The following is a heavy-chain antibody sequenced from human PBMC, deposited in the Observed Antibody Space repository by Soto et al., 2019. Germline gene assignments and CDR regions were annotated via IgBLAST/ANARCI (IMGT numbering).Heavy chain of an antibody. Sequence: QVQLVQSGAEVKKPGSSVKVSCTASGGTFSSYAISWVRQAPGQGLEWMGGSIPIIGTANYAQKFQGSVTITADESTSTAYMELSSLRSEDTAVYYCARSCSGGSCYARYYYYYGMDVWGQGTTVTVSS. CDR1: GGTFSSYA. V-gene: IGHV1-69*01. CDR3: ARSCSGGSCYARYYYYYGMDV. D-gene: IGHD2-15*01. J-gene: IGHJ6*02. CDR2: SIPIIGTA.